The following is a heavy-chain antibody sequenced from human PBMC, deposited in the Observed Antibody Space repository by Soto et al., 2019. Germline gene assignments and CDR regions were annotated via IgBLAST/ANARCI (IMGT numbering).Heavy chain of an antibody. V-gene: IGHV4-31*03. D-gene: IGHD2-15*01. CDR2: IYYSGTT. Sequence: QVQLQESGPGLVKPSQTLSLTCTVSGGSISSGGYYWSWIRQHPGKGLEWIGYIYYSGTTYYNPSLKSRITISIDTSKNQFFLKLNSVTAADTAVYYCARGDCSGGSCYSLRYWGQGTLVTVSS. CDR1: GGSISSGGYY. CDR3: ARGDCSGGSCYSLRY. J-gene: IGHJ4*02.